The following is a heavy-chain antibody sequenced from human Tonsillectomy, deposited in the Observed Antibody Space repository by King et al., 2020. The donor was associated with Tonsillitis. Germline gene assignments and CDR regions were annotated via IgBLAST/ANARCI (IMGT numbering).Heavy chain of an antibody. V-gene: IGHV4-59*08. J-gene: IGHJ4*02. CDR2: IYYSRSI. CDR3: ARRVAGARDY. D-gene: IGHD1-26*01. Sequence: VQLQESGPGLVKPSETLSLTCTVSGGSISSYYWSWIRQPPGKGLEWIGYIYYSRSINYNPSLKSRVTISVDTSKNQFSLKLSSVTAADTAVYYCARRVAGARDYWGQGTLVTVSS. CDR1: GGSISSYY.